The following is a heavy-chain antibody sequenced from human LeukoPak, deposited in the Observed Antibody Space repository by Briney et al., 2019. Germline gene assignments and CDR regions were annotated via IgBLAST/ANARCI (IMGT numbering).Heavy chain of an antibody. D-gene: IGHD2-2*01. CDR2: MNPNSGNT. CDR1: GYTFTSYD. Sequence: GASVKVSCKASGYTFTSYDINWVRQATGQGLEWMGWMNPNSGNTGYAQKFQGRVTMTRNTSISTAYMELSSLRSEDTAVYYCARDSTSRESWFDPWGQGTLVTVSS. CDR3: ARDSTSRESWFDP. V-gene: IGHV1-8*01. J-gene: IGHJ5*02.